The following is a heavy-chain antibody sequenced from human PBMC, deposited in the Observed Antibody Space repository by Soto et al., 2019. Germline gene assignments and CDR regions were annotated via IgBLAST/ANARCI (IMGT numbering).Heavy chain of an antibody. CDR2: IKDGGST. D-gene: IGHD2-15*01. Sequence: QVQLQQWGAGLLKPSETLSLTCAVNGGSFTGYYWSWVRQPPGKGLEWIGEIKDGGSTNYSPSLRSRVTISADTSKKQFSLKVTSVTAADTAVYYCARGQEGVVATHWDHGTLVTVSS. V-gene: IGHV4-34*01. CDR1: GGSFTGYY. J-gene: IGHJ4*01. CDR3: ARGQEGVVATH.